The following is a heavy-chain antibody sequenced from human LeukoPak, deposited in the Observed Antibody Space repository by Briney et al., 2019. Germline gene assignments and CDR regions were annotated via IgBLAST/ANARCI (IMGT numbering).Heavy chain of an antibody. Sequence: GGSLRLSCAASGFTFSSYAMHWVRQAPGKGPEWVAIISSDESATYYADSVKGRFTISRDNAKNTLYLQMSSLRVEDTAVYYCVRVRRDGYNYIDYWGQGTLVTVSS. J-gene: IGHJ4*02. D-gene: IGHD5-24*01. V-gene: IGHV3-30*04. CDR1: GFTFSSYA. CDR2: ISSDESAT. CDR3: VRVRRDGYNYIDY.